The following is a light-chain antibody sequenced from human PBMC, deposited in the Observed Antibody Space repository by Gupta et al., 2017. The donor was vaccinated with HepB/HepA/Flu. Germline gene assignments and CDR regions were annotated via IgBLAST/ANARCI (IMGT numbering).Light chain of an antibody. J-gene: IGKJ4*01. CDR3: QQDGSPLT. CDR1: QSVSSSY. CDR2: GAS. V-gene: IGKV3-20*01. Sequence: EIVLTQSPGTLSLSPGERATLSCRASQSVSSSYLAWYQQKPGQAPRLLIYGASSRATGIPDRFSGSGSGTDFTLTSSRPEPEDFAVYYWQQDGSPLTFGGGTKVEIK.